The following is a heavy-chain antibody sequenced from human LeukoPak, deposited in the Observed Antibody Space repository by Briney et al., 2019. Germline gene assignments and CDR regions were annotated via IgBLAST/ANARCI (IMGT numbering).Heavy chain of an antibody. CDR2: IYWDDDK. CDR1: GFSLSTSGVS. V-gene: IGHV2-5*02. Sequence: SGPTLVKPTQTLTLTCNFSGFSLSTSGVSVGWIHQPPGKALEWLALIYWDDDKRYSPSLKSRLTITKDTSKNQVVLTMTNMDPVDTATYYCAHVAGYGYGMDVWGKGTTVTVSS. CDR3: AHVAGYGYGMDV. D-gene: IGHD5-18*01. J-gene: IGHJ6*04.